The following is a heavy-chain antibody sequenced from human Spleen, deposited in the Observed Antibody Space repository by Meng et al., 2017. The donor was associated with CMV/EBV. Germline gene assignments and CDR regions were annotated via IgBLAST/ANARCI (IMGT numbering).Heavy chain of an antibody. J-gene: IGHJ6*02. CDR1: GFTFSNYA. CDR2: IYGSGSST. CDR3: ASDVSGPVIFFYYGMDV. D-gene: IGHD3/OR15-3a*01. V-gene: IGHV3-23*05. Sequence: GGSLRLSCAASGFTFSNYAMSWVRQAPGKGLEWVSIIYGSGSSTYYADSVKGRFTISRDNSNHMLYLQMNSLRVEDTAVYYCASDVSGPVIFFYYGMDVWGPGTTVTVSS.